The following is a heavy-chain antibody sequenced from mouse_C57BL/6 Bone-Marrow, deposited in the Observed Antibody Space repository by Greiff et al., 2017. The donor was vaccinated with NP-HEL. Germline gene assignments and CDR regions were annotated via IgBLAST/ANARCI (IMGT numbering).Heavy chain of an antibody. CDR3: ARGDYYDYDGLDY. V-gene: IGHV3-6*01. D-gene: IGHD2-4*01. CDR2: ISYDGSN. J-gene: IGHJ2*01. Sequence: EVQLQESGPGLVKPSQSLSLTCSVTGYSITSGYYWNWIRQFPANKLEWMGYISYDGSNNYNPSLKNRISITRDTSKNQIFLKLNSVTTEDTATYYCARGDYYDYDGLDYWGQGTTLTVSS. CDR1: GYSITSGYY.